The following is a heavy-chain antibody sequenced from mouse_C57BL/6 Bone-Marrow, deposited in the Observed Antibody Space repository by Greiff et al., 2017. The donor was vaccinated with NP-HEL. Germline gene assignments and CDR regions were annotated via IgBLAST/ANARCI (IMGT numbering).Heavy chain of an antibody. V-gene: IGHV1-19*01. D-gene: IGHD2-4*01. J-gene: IGHJ2*01. CDR2: INPYNGGT. CDR3: VTDDYDGY. CDR1: GYTFTDYY. Sequence: EVQLQQSGPVLVKPGASVKMSCKASGYTFTDYYMNWAKQSHGKSLEWIGVINPYNGGTSYNQKFKGKATLTVDKSSSTAYMELNSLTSEDSAVYYCVTDDYDGYWGQGTTLTVSS.